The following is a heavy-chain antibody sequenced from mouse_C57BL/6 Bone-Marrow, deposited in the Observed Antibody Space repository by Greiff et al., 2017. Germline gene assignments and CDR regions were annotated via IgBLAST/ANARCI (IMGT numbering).Heavy chain of an antibody. V-gene: IGHV1-42*01. CDR3: ARGDGYSRFAY. J-gene: IGHJ3*01. CDR1: GYSFTGYY. CDR2: INPSTGGT. Sequence: EVQLQQSGPELVKPGASVKISCKASGYSFTGYYMNWVKQSPEKSLEWIGEINPSTGGTTYNQKFKAKATLTVDKSSSTAYMQLKSLTSEDSAVYYCARGDGYSRFAYWGQGTLVTVSA. D-gene: IGHD2-3*01.